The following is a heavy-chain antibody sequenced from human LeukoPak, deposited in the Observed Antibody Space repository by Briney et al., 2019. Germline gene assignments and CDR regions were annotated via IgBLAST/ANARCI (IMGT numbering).Heavy chain of an antibody. Sequence: GGSLRLSCAASGVTFSDYYMTWIRQAPGKGLEWVSYISSSSSYTNYADSVKGRFTISRDNAKNSLYLQMNSLRAEDTAVYYCAKGVVAAARDNWFDPWGQGTLVTVSS. D-gene: IGHD2-15*01. CDR1: GVTFSDYY. V-gene: IGHV3-11*06. CDR3: AKGVVAAARDNWFDP. CDR2: ISSSSSYT. J-gene: IGHJ5*02.